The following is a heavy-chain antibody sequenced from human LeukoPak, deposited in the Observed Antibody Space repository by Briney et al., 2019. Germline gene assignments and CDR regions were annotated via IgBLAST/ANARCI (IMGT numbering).Heavy chain of an antibody. V-gene: IGHV4-4*07. Sequence: SETLSLTCTVSGGSISSYYWSWVRQPAGTGLEWIGRIYTSGSTNYNASLKSRVSMSVDTSKNQFSLKLSSVTAADTAVFYCARENSGSYREFDYWGQGTLVTVSS. D-gene: IGHD1-26*01. J-gene: IGHJ4*02. CDR3: ARENSGSYREFDY. CDR1: GGSISSYY. CDR2: IYTSGST.